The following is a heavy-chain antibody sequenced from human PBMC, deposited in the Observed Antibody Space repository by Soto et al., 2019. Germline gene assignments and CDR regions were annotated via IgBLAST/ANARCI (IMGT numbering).Heavy chain of an antibody. V-gene: IGHV4-59*01. CDR1: GGSISSYY. J-gene: IGHJ4*02. CDR3: ANPAAYSGTYPDF. Sequence: SETLSLTCTVSGGSISSYYWSWIRQPPGKGLEWIGYIYDSGSTNYNPSLKSRVTISVDTSKNQFSLKLTSVTAADTAVYYCANPAAYSGTYPDFWGQGTLVTVS. CDR2: IYDSGST. D-gene: IGHD1-26*01.